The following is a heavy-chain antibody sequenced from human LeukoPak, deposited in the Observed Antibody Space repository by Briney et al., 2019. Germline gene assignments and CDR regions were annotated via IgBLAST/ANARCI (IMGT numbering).Heavy chain of an antibody. CDR1: GVSISSYY. Sequence: SETLSLTCSVSGVSISSYYWSWLRQPPGMGLEWIGVMHDSGTTFYNPSLKSRVTMSVDTSKMQFSLQLSSVTAADTAIYYCATYKRNSGWYVHDYWGQGTLVTVSS. V-gene: IGHV4-59*01. CDR3: ATYKRNSGWYVHDY. CDR2: MHDSGTT. J-gene: IGHJ4*02. D-gene: IGHD6-19*01.